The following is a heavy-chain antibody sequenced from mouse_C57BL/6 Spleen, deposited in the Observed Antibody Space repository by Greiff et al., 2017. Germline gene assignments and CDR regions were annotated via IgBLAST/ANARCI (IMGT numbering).Heavy chain of an antibody. CDR1: GFTFSDYG. Sequence: EVQLVESGGGLVKPGGSLKLSCAASGFTFSDYGMHWVRQAPEKGLEWVAYISSGSSTIYYADTVKGRFTISRDNAKNTLCLQMTSLRSEDTAMYYCAIQSNYYGSSPYAMDYWGQGTSVTVSS. J-gene: IGHJ4*01. D-gene: IGHD1-1*01. CDR2: ISSGSSTI. V-gene: IGHV5-17*01. CDR3: AIQSNYYGSSPYAMDY.